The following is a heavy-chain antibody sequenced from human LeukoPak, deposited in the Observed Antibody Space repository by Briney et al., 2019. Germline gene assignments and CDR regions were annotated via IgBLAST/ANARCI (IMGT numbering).Heavy chain of an antibody. V-gene: IGHV4-59*08. CDR2: IYYSGST. J-gene: IGHJ3*02. CDR3: AITRDGYNGRAFDI. Sequence: SETLSLTCTVSGGSISSYYWSWIRQPPGKGLEWIGYIYYSGSTNYNPSLKSRVTISVDTSKNRFSLKLSSVTAADTAVYYCAITRDGYNGRAFDIWGQGTMVTVSS. CDR1: GGSISSYY. D-gene: IGHD5-24*01.